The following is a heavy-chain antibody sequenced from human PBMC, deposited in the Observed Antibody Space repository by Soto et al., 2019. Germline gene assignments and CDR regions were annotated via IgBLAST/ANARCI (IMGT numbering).Heavy chain of an antibody. V-gene: IGHV3-33*01. Sequence: SGGSLRLSCAASGFTFSSYCMHWVRQAPGKGLEWVAVIWYDGINKYYADSVKGRFTISRDNSKNTLYLQMNSLRAEDTAVYYCAREPIAARLDHAFDIFGQRTMVTV. D-gene: IGHD6-6*01. CDR1: GFTFSSYC. J-gene: IGHJ3*02. CDR2: IWYDGINK. CDR3: AREPIAARLDHAFDI.